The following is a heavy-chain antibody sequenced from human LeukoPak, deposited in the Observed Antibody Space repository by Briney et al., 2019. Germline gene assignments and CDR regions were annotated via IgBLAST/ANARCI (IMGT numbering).Heavy chain of an antibody. D-gene: IGHD5-12*01. CDR1: GGSISSYY. CDR2: IYYSGST. V-gene: IGHV4-59*08. J-gene: IGHJ4*02. Sequence: TSETLSLTCTVSGGSISSYYWSWIRQPPGQGLEWIGYIYYSGSTNYNSSLKSRVTISVAPSKSQFSLKLSYVTAADTAVYYCARGLVDTGRSRFDYWGQGTLVTVSS. CDR3: ARGLVDTGRSRFDY.